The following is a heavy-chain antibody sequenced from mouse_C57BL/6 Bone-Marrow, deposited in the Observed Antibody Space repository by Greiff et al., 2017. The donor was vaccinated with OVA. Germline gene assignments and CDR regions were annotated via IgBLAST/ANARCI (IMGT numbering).Heavy chain of an antibody. CDR3: ARGNYYGSSARYAMDY. CDR2: IDPSDSYT. D-gene: IGHD1-1*01. V-gene: IGHV1-59*01. Sequence: QVQLQQPGAELVRPGTSVTLSCKASGYTFTSYWMHWVKQRPGQGLEWIGVIDPSDSYTNYNQKFKGKATLTVDTSSSTAYMQLSSLTSEDSAVYYCARGNYYGSSARYAMDYWGQGTSVTVSS. J-gene: IGHJ4*01. CDR1: GYTFTSYW.